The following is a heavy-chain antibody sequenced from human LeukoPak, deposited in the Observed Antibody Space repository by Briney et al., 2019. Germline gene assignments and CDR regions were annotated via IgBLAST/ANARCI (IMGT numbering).Heavy chain of an antibody. CDR3: ARAGDIVVVPAASRHWYFDL. V-gene: IGHV1-69*13. J-gene: IGHJ2*01. Sequence: SVKVSCKASGYTFIDYYMHWVRQAPGQGLEWMGGIIPIFGTANYAQKFQGRVTITADESTSTAYMELSSLRSEDTAVYYCARAGDIVVVPAASRHWYFDLWGRGTLVTVSS. CDR2: IIPIFGTA. CDR1: GYTFIDYY. D-gene: IGHD2-2*01.